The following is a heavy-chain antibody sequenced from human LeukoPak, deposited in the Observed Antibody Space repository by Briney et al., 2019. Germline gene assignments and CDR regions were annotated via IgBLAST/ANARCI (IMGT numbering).Heavy chain of an antibody. V-gene: IGHV1-2*02. CDR2: INPNSGGT. D-gene: IGHD4-17*01. J-gene: IGHJ6*02. CDR1: GYTFTSYY. Sequence: ASVKVSCKASGYTFTSYYMHWVRQAPGQGLEWMGWINPNSGGTNYAQKFQGRVTMTRDTSISTAYMELSRLRSDDTAVYYCARGDYGDYGVDVWGQGTTVTVSS. CDR3: ARGDYGDYGVDV.